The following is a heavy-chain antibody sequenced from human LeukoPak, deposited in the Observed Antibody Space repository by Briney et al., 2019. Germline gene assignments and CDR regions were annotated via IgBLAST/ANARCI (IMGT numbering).Heavy chain of an antibody. CDR2: ISGSGGST. V-gene: IGHV3-23*01. D-gene: IGHD6-19*01. J-gene: IGHJ4*02. CDR3: AKGGSGWYFVGY. CDR1: GFTFSSYA. Sequence: PGGSLRLSCAASGFTFSSYAMSWVGQAPGKGLEWVSAISGSGGSTYYADSVKGRFTISRDNSKNTLYLQMNSLRAEDTAVYYCAKGGSGWYFVGYWGQGTLVTVPS.